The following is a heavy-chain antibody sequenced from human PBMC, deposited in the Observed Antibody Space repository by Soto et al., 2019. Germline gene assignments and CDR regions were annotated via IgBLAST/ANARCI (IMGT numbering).Heavy chain of an antibody. CDR1: GFTFSSYG. CDR2: IWYDGSNK. CDR3: ARGGCCGGSCDKGTDY. Sequence: QVQLVESGGGVVQPGRSLRLSCAASGFTFSSYGMHWVRQAPGKGLEWVAVIWYDGSNKYYADSVKGRFTISRDNSKDSLYLQMNSLRAEDTAVYYCARGGCCGGSCDKGTDYWGQGTLVTVFS. J-gene: IGHJ4*02. V-gene: IGHV3-33*01. D-gene: IGHD2-15*01.